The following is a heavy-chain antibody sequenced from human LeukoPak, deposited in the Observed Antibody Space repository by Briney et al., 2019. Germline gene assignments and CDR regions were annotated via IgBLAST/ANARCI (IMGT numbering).Heavy chain of an antibody. J-gene: IGHJ4*02. Sequence: SETLSLTCTVSGGSISSSSYYWGWIRQPPGKGLEWIGSIYYSGSTYYNPSLKSRVTISVDTSKNQFSLKLSSVTAADTAVYYCARSLDEGLFFDYWGQGTLVTVSS. CDR1: GGSISSSSYY. CDR3: ARSLDEGLFFDY. V-gene: IGHV4-39*07. CDR2: IYYSGST.